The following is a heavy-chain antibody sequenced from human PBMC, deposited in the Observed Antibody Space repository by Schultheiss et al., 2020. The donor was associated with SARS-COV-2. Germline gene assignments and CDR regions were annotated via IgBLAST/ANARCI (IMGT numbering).Heavy chain of an antibody. J-gene: IGHJ3*02. Sequence: GGSLRLSCAASGFTVSSNYMSWVRQAPGKGLEWVSRINSDGSSTSYADSVKGRFTISRDKAKNTLYLQMNSLRTEDTAVYYCACPYVGTRNSLHIWGRGTMVTVSS. CDR2: INSDGSST. CDR3: ACPYVGTRNSLHI. V-gene: IGHV3-74*01. CDR1: GFTVSSNY. D-gene: IGHD2-2*01.